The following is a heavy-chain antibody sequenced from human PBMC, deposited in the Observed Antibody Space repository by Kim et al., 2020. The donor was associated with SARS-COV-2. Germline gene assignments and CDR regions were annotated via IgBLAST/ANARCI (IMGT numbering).Heavy chain of an antibody. Sequence: SVKGRFTIARDDSKSIAYLQMNSLKPEDTAVYYCTRASYSSSWYYYYGMDVWGQGTTVTVSS. J-gene: IGHJ6*02. CDR3: TRASYSSSWYYYYGMDV. V-gene: IGHV3-49*02. D-gene: IGHD6-13*01.